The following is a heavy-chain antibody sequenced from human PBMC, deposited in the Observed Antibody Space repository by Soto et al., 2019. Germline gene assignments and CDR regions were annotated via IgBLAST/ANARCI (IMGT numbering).Heavy chain of an antibody. Sequence: QVQLVQSGAEVKKPGASVKVSCKASGYTFTSYAISWVRQAPGQGLEWMGWISAYNGNTNYAQKLQGRVTMTTDTSTSTADMELRSMSSDDTAVYYCARGWFGEFVDYFDFWGQGTLVTVSS. D-gene: IGHD3-10*01. CDR1: GYTFTSYA. CDR3: ARGWFGEFVDYFDF. CDR2: ISAYNGNT. V-gene: IGHV1-18*01. J-gene: IGHJ4*02.